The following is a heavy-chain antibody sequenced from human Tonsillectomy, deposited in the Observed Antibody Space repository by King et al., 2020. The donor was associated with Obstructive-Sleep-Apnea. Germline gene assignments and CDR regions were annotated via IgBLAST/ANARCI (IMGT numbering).Heavy chain of an antibody. Sequence: QLVQSGGGLVQPGGSLRLSCAASGFTFSSYWMNWVRQAPGKGLEWVANIKQDGNEKYYVDSVQGRFSISRDNAKNSLYLQMNSLRAEDPAVYYCARSVLYGDYALDYWGQGTLVTVSS. D-gene: IGHD4-17*01. CDR1: GFTFSSYW. CDR2: IKQDGNEK. V-gene: IGHV3-7*03. J-gene: IGHJ4*02. CDR3: ARSVLYGDYALDY.